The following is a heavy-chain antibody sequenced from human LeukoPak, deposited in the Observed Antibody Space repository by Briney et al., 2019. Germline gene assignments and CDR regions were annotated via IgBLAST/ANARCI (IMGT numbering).Heavy chain of an antibody. CDR1: GFTFSSYW. CDR2: IKQDGSEK. Sequence: PEGSLRLSCAASGFTFSSYWMSWVRQAPGKGLEWVANIKQDGSEKYYVDSVKGRFTISRDNAKNSLYLQMNSLRAEDTAVYYCARESLGEIGVPRAMDVWGKGTTVTVSS. V-gene: IGHV3-7*01. J-gene: IGHJ6*04. D-gene: IGHD3-3*01. CDR3: ARESLGEIGVPRAMDV.